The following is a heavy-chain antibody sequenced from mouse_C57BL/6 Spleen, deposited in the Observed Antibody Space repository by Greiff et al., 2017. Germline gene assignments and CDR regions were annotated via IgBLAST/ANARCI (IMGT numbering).Heavy chain of an antibody. V-gene: IGHV2-9-1*01. J-gene: IGHJ2*01. CDR3: ARNKDSSGVASFDY. D-gene: IGHD3-2*02. CDR1: GFSLTSYA. Sequence: VQLVESGPGLVAPSQSLSITCTVSGFSLTSYAISWVRQPPGKGLEWLGVIWTGGGTNYNSALKSRLSISKDNSKSQVFLKMNSLQTDDTARYYCARNKDSSGVASFDYWGQGTTLTVSS. CDR2: IWTGGGT.